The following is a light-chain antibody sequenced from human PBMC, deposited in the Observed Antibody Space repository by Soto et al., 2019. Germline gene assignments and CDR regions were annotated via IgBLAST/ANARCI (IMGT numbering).Light chain of an antibody. J-gene: IGKJ1*01. Sequence: DIHMTQSPSTLSAPVGDRVTLTCRASHSVSSLLAWYQQKPGKAPKLLIYDGSTLERGVPSRFSGSGSGTEFTLTITSLQPDDAATYYCQQYNSFFGQGTKVDIK. CDR2: DGS. CDR3: QQYNSF. V-gene: IGKV1-5*01. CDR1: HSVSSL.